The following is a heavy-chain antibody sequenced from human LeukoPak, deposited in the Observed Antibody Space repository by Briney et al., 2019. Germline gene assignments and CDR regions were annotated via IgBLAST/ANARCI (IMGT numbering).Heavy chain of an antibody. J-gene: IGHJ4*01. CDR2: IYNSGTT. D-gene: IGHD3-10*01. Sequence: KPSETLSLTCTVSGDSISSTSYYWDWIRQPPGKRVEWIGSIYNSGTTYYNPSLKSRVTISVDTSKNQFSLKVSSVTAADTAVYYCASRVYGLGSFNYWGQGTLVTVSS. V-gene: IGHV4-39*01. CDR3: ASRVYGLGSFNY. CDR1: GDSISSTSYY.